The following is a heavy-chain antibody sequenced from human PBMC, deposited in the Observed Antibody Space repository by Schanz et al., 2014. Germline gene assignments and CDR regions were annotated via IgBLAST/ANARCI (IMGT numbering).Heavy chain of an antibody. CDR1: GFTFSSYW. D-gene: IGHD6-13*01. CDR2: IKSDGSTT. Sequence: EVQLVESGGGLVQPGGSLRLSCAASGFTFSSYWMHWVRQVPGKGLVWVSRIKSDGSTTYYADSVKGRFTISRDNSKNTLYLQMNSLRAGDAAVYYCARGLIAAAGGAFDYWGQGTLVAVSA. V-gene: IGHV3-74*01. J-gene: IGHJ4*02. CDR3: ARGLIAAAGGAFDY.